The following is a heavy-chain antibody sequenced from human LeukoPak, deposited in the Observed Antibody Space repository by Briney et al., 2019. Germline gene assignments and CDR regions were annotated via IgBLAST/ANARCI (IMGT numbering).Heavy chain of an antibody. J-gene: IGHJ4*02. CDR2: INDGGTT. CDR1: GGSFSGYY. V-gene: IGHV4-34*03. Sequence: SETLSLTCAVYGGSFSGYYWSWIRQPPGKGLEWIGEINDGGTTNYNPSLKSRVTTSVDTSKNQFSLRLSSVTAADTAVYYCPVVVPKKGMLDWGQGTLVTVSS. CDR3: PVVVPKKGMLD. D-gene: IGHD2-15*01.